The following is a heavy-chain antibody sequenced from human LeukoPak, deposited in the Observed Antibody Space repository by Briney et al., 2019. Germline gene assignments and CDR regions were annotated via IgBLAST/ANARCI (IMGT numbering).Heavy chain of an antibody. J-gene: IGHJ4*02. CDR3: AREHSSSWDQFDY. CDR2: INPSGGSA. CDR1: GYTFTGYY. Sequence: ASVKVSCKASGYTFTGYYMHWVRQAPGQGLEWMGIINPSGGSASYAQKVQGRVTMTADTSTSTSYMELRSLRSDDTAVYYCAREHSSSWDQFDYWGQGTLVTVSS. D-gene: IGHD6-13*01. V-gene: IGHV1-46*01.